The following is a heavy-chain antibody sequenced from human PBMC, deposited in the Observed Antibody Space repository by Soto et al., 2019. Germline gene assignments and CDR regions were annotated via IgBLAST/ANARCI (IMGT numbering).Heavy chain of an antibody. CDR1: GYTFTSYY. V-gene: IGHV1-46*01. CDR2: INPSGGST. Sequence: GASVKVSCKASGYTFTSYYMHWVRQAPGQGLEWMGIINPSGGSTSYAQKFQGRVTMTRDTSTSTVYMELSSLRSEDTAVYYCARDRGSTPPPEQWLVLDFDYWGQGTLVTVSS. D-gene: IGHD6-19*01. CDR3: ARDRGSTPPPEQWLVLDFDY. J-gene: IGHJ4*02.